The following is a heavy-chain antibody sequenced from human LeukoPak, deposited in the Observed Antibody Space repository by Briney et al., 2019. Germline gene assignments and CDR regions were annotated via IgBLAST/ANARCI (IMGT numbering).Heavy chain of an antibody. CDR3: ARDSSVTLSFDY. D-gene: IGHD3-9*01. V-gene: IGHV3-66*01. CDR1: GFTVSTNY. CDR2: IYSGGST. J-gene: IGHJ4*02. Sequence: GGSLRLSCAASGFTVSTNYMSWVRQAPGKGLEWVSVIYSGGSTYYADSVMGRFTISRDNSKNTLYLQMNSLRAEDTAVYYCARDSSVTLSFDYWGQGTLVTVSS.